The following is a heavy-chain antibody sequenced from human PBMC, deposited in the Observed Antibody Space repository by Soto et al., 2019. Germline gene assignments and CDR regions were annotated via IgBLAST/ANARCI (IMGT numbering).Heavy chain of an antibody. V-gene: IGHV4-4*02. Sequence: QVQLQESGPGLVKPSGTLSLTCAVSGGSISSSYWWSWVRQPPGKGLEWIGEIYHSGNTNYNPSLKSSVTIPVDKSKNPFALKLSSVTAADTAVYYCARRRITMIVVVFDAFDIWGQGTMVTVSS. CDR2: IYHSGNT. J-gene: IGHJ3*02. CDR3: ARRRITMIVVVFDAFDI. CDR1: GGSISSSYW. D-gene: IGHD3-22*01.